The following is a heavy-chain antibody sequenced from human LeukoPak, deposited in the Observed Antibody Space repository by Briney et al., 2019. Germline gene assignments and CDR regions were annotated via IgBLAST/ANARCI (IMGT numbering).Heavy chain of an antibody. J-gene: IGHJ4*02. Sequence: PGGSLRLSCVASGFTFSSYSMNWVRQAPGKGLEWVSYISSSGNTIDYADSVKGRFTISRDNAKNSLYLQMNSLGAEDTAVYYCSRLRGYSYGYADFWGQGTLVTVSS. CDR2: ISSSGNTI. CDR1: GFTFSSYS. CDR3: SRLRGYSYGYADF. V-gene: IGHV3-48*04. D-gene: IGHD5-18*01.